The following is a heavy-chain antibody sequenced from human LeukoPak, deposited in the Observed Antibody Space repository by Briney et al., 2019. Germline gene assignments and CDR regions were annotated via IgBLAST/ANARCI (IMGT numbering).Heavy chain of an antibody. CDR2: IYYSVST. Sequence: PSETLSLTCTVSGGSISSSTYYWGWIRQPPGKGLEWIGSIYYSVSTFYNPSLKSRVTISVDSSKNQFSLKLSPVTGADTAVYYCARGSGSYPFDHWGQGTLVTVSS. D-gene: IGHD1-26*01. V-gene: IGHV4-39*07. CDR3: ARGSGSYPFDH. CDR1: GGSISSSTYY. J-gene: IGHJ4*02.